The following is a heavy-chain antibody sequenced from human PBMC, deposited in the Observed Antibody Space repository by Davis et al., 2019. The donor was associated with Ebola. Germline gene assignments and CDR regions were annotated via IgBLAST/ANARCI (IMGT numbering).Heavy chain of an antibody. CDR2: ISGRGGRT. CDR3: AKDPTESYYYYGMDV. J-gene: IGHJ6*02. D-gene: IGHD3-10*01. CDR1: GFTFSNYA. Sequence: GESLKISCAASGFTFSNYAMNWVRQAPGKGLEWVSAISGRGGRTYYADSVKGRFTISRDNSKNTLSLQMNSLRAEDTAVYYCAKDPTESYYYYGMDVWGQGTTVTVSS. V-gene: IGHV3-23*01.